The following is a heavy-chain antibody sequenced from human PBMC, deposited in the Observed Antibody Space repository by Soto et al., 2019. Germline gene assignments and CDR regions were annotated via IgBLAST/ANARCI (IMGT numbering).Heavy chain of an antibody. CDR2: ITSDTKTI. Sequence: EVQLVESGGDLVQRGGSLRLSCVASGFTFSVYSMNWVRQAPGKGLEWFSYITSDTKTIKYADSVKGRFTISIDNAKNSVYLQMNSLRDEDTAVYYCASSVEGHFDYWGQGTMVTVSS. CDR1: GFTFSVYS. J-gene: IGHJ4*02. CDR3: ASSVEGHFDY. V-gene: IGHV3-48*02. D-gene: IGHD6-19*01.